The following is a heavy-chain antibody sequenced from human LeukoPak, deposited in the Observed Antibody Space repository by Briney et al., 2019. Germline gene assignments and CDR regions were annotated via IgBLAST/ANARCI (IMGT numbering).Heavy chain of an antibody. J-gene: IGHJ4*02. V-gene: IGHV3-30-3*01. D-gene: IGHD2-21*01. CDR2: ISYDGTVT. CDR1: AFSFSSFP. CDR3: ARDLFRGIPDYFDY. Sequence: GGSLRLYGAAYAFSFSSFPFHWVRQAPGKGLDWGAVISYDGTVTYYEDSVQGRFTISRDTSKNTLYLQMDSLRAEDSAVYYCARDLFRGIPDYFDYWGQGTLVTVSS.